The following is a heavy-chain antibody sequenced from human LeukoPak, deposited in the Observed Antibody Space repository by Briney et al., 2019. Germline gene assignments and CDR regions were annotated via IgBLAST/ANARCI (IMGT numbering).Heavy chain of an antibody. V-gene: IGHV3-21*04. CDR1: GFTFSSYS. D-gene: IGHD5-18*01. CDR2: ISSSSSYI. Sequence: GGSLRLSCAASGFTFSSYSMNWVRQAPGKGLEWVSSISSSSSYIYYADSVKGRFTISRDNAKNSLYLQINSLRAEDTAVYYCAKQLWLYAKAGPYYFDYWGQGTLVTVSS. J-gene: IGHJ4*02. CDR3: AKQLWLYAKAGPYYFDY.